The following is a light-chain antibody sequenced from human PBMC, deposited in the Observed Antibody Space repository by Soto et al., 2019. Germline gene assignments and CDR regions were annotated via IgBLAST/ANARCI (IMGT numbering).Light chain of an antibody. CDR1: QSVLYSSNNKNY. V-gene: IGKV4-1*01. Sequence: DIVMTQSPDSLAVSLGERATINCKSSQSVLYSSNNKNYLAWYQQKPGQPPKLLIYWASTRESGVPDRFSGSGAGTDFTLVIRSLQAEDVAVYYWQQYYSTPLLTFGGGTKVEIK. J-gene: IGKJ4*01. CDR3: QQYYSTPLLT. CDR2: WAS.